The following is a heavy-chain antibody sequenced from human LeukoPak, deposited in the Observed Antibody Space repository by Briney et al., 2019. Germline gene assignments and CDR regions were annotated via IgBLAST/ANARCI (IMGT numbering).Heavy chain of an antibody. CDR2: INPSGGST. Sequence: ASVKVSCKASGGTFSSYAISWVRQAPGQGLEWMGIINPSGGSTSYAQKFQGRVTMTRDTSTSTVYMELSSLRSEDTAVYYCARGGPTQYYYDSSGYWFDYWGQGTLVTVSS. J-gene: IGHJ4*02. V-gene: IGHV1-46*01. CDR3: ARGGPTQYYYDSSGYWFDY. D-gene: IGHD3-22*01. CDR1: GGTFSSYA.